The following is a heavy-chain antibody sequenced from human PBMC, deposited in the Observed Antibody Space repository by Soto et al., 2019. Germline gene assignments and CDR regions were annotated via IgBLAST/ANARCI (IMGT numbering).Heavy chain of an antibody. CDR2: IYRTGST. D-gene: IGHD1-7*01. J-gene: IGHJ4*01. CDR3: ASRDPGTSVDY. Sequence: SETLSLTCAVSGGSFTSNNWLTWVRQPPGQGLEWIGEIYRTGSTNYNPSLKSRVTISLDKSENQFSLKVTSLTAAATAVYYCASRDPGTSVDYWGQGTLVTVSS. V-gene: IGHV4-4*02. CDR1: GGSFTSNNW.